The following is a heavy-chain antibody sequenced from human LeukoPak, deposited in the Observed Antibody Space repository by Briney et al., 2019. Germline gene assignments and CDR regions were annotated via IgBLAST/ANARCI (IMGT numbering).Heavy chain of an antibody. D-gene: IGHD4-17*01. J-gene: IGHJ3*02. CDR2: ISAYNGNT. CDR3: ARVRGNDYGDYHEAFDI. Sequence: ASVKVSCKASGGTFSSYAISWVRQAPGQGLEWMGWISAYNGNTNYAQKLQGRVTMTTDTSTSTAYMELRSLRSDDTAVYYCARVRGNDYGDYHEAFDIWGQGTMVTVSS. CDR1: GGTFSSYA. V-gene: IGHV1-18*01.